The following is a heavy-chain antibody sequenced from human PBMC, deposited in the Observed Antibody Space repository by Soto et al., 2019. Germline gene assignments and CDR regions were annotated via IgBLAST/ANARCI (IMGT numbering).Heavy chain of an antibody. CDR1: GGTFSSYA. D-gene: IGHD3-3*01. Sequence: SVKVSCKASGGTFSSYAISWVRQAPGQGLEWMGGIIPIFGTANYAQKFQGRVTITAAESTSTAYMELSSLRSEDTAVYYCARVPLGYDFWSGYYTYYYYGMDVWGQGTTVTVSS. CDR3: ARVPLGYDFWSGYYTYYYYGMDV. J-gene: IGHJ6*02. V-gene: IGHV1-69*13. CDR2: IIPIFGTA.